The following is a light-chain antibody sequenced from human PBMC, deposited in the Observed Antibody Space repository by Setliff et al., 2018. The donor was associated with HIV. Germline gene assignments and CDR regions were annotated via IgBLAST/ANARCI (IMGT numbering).Light chain of an antibody. CDR1: SSDVGNYNY. J-gene: IGLJ1*01. CDR2: EVS. Sequence: QSVLTQPASVSASPGQSITISCTVTSSDVGNYNYVSWYQHHPGKAPKLIIYEVSYRPSGVSDRFSGSKSGTTASLTISGLQPEDEADYYCSSYAITSTPVFGTGTKVTVL. V-gene: IGLV2-14*01. CDR3: SSYAITSTPV.